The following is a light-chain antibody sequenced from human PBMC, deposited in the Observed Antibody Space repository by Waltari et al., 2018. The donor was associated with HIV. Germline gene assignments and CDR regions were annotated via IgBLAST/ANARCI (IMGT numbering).Light chain of an antibody. CDR3: CSYAGNFFV. CDR1: SSSVGGYDF. V-gene: IGLV2-11*01. J-gene: IGLJ1*01. CDR2: DVG. Sequence: QSALTQPRSVSGSPGPSVTISCLGTSSSVGGYDFVSWYQQHPGKAPKLMIYDVGKRPSGVPARFSGSKSGNTAPLTISGLQAEDEADYFCCSYAGNFFVFGTGTQVSVL.